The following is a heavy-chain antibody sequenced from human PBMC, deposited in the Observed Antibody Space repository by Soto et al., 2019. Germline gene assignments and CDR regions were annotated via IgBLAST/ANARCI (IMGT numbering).Heavy chain of an antibody. D-gene: IGHD1-1*01. J-gene: IGHJ4*02. CDR1: GFSLTSRPVG. CDR3: AHRLDYNANWNEGFFDY. Sequence: QITLKESGPALLKPTQTLTLTCTFSGFSLTSRPVGLGCLRQPPGKALEWLALIYWDDDKRYNPSMRSRLTISKATSYNRVVLTMTNVDPVDTATYYCAHRLDYNANWNEGFFDYWGQGILLTVSS. CDR2: IYWDDDK. V-gene: IGHV2-5*02.